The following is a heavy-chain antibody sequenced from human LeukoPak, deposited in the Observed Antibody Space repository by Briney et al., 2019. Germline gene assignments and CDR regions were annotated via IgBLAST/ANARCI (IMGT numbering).Heavy chain of an antibody. Sequence: ASVKVSCKASGYTFTSYYMHWVRQAPGQGLEWMGIINPSGGSTSYAQKFQGRVTMTRDMSTSTVYMELSSLRSDDTAVYYCARGSAQTYYYDSSDFDYWGQGTLVTVSS. CDR1: GYTFTSYY. V-gene: IGHV1-46*01. D-gene: IGHD3-22*01. CDR3: ARGSAQTYYYDSSDFDY. J-gene: IGHJ4*02. CDR2: INPSGGST.